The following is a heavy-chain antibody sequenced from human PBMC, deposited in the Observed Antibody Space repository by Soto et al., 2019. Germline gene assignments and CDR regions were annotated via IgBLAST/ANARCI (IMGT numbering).Heavy chain of an antibody. D-gene: IGHD2-15*01. CDR3: ATDRGLGGGSGYIY. V-gene: IGHV3-23*01. Sequence: EVQLLESGGGLVQPGWSLRLSCADSGFTFGSYAMSWVRQAPGKGLEWVSAISGSGGNTYYADSVKGRFTISIDNSNTTLYLQMNRLRVEDTAVYYCATDRGLGGGSGYIYWGQGILVTVSS. CDR1: GFTFGSYA. CDR2: ISGSGGNT. J-gene: IGHJ4*02.